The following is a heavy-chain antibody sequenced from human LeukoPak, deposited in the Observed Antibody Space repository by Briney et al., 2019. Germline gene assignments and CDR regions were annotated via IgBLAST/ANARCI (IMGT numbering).Heavy chain of an antibody. CDR1: GFTFSSYS. Sequence: PGGSLRLSCAASGFTFSSYSMNWVRQAPGKGLEWVSYISSSSSTIYYADSVKGRFTISRDNAKNSLYLQMNSLRAEDTALYYCAKDSRGNSYGYYYYYYGMDVWGQGTTVTVSS. CDR3: AKDSRGNSYGYYYYYYGMDV. V-gene: IGHV3-48*04. D-gene: IGHD5-18*01. J-gene: IGHJ6*02. CDR2: ISSSSSTI.